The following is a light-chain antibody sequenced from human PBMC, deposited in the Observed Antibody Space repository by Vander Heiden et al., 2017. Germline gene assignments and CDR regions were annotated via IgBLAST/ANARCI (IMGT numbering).Light chain of an antibody. CDR1: SRDIVGYDH. CDR2: DVT. Sequence: QSALTQYPSASGSPGQSVTISCTGASRDIVGYDHVSWYKWHPGKAPKLIIYDVTKRPSGVPDRFSGSKSGNTASLTVSGLQAEDEADYFCSSYLVTGDYVFGTGTKVTVL. V-gene: IGLV2-8*01. J-gene: IGLJ1*01. CDR3: SSYLVTGDYV.